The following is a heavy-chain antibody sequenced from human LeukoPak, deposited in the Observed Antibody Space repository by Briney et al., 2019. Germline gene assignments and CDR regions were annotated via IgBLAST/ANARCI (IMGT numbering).Heavy chain of an antibody. D-gene: IGHD1-26*01. Sequence: GGSLRLSCAASGFTFTSYWMSWVRQAPGKGLEWVANIKQDGSEKYYVDSVTGRFTISRDNAKNTLYLQMNNLRAEDTGVYYCVRDGVGAPPFDYWGEGILVTVSS. CDR3: VRDGVGAPPFDY. CDR1: GFTFTSYW. CDR2: IKQDGSEK. J-gene: IGHJ4*02. V-gene: IGHV3-7*01.